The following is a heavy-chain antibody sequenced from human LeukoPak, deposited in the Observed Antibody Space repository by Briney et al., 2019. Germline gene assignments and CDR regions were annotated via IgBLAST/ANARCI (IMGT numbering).Heavy chain of an antibody. CDR3: AGQTTVTTRYYYYYMDV. CDR1: GFTVSSNY. Sequence: GGSLRLSCAASGFTVSSNYMSWVRQAPGRGLEWVSVIYSGGSTYYADSVKGRFTISRDNSKNTLYLQMNSLRAEDTAVYYCAGQTTVTTRYYYYYMDVWGKGTTVTISS. V-gene: IGHV3-66*04. CDR2: IYSGGST. D-gene: IGHD4-17*01. J-gene: IGHJ6*03.